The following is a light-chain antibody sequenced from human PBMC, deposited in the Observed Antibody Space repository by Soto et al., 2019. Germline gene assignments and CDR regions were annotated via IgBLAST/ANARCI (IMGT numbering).Light chain of an antibody. CDR2: GAS. CDR3: QQYDNWPRT. V-gene: IGKV3-15*01. J-gene: IGKJ2*01. Sequence: EIVMTQSPATLSVSPGERATLSCRASQSVSANLAWYHQKPGQAPRLLIYGASTRATGIPARFSGSGSGTVFTLTISSLQSEDFAIYYCQQYDNWPRTFGQGTKLEIK. CDR1: QSVSAN.